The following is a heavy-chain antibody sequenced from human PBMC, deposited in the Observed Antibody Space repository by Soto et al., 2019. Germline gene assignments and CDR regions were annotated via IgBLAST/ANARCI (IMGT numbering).Heavy chain of an antibody. D-gene: IGHD4-17*01. Sequence: PGESLKISCKGSGYSFTSYWIGWVRQMPGKGLEWMGIIYPGDSDTRYSPSFQGQVTISADKSISTAYLQWSSLKASDTAMYYCARQVAYGDYYYYMDVWGKGTTVTVSS. CDR2: IYPGDSDT. V-gene: IGHV5-51*01. CDR3: ARQVAYGDYYYYMDV. J-gene: IGHJ6*03. CDR1: GYSFTSYW.